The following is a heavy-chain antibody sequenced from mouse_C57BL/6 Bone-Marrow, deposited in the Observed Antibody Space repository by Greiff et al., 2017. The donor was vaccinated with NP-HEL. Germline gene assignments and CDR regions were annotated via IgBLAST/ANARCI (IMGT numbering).Heavy chain of an antibody. CDR3: ARQRATLYYYAMDY. Sequence: VQLQQSGAELVRPGTSVKVSCKASGYAFTNYLIEWVKQRPGQGLEWIGVINPGSGGTNYNEKFKGKATLTADKSSSTAYIQLSSLTSEESAVYFCARQRATLYYYAMDYWGQGTSVTVSS. D-gene: IGHD3-1*01. CDR2: INPGSGGT. CDR1: GYAFTNYL. J-gene: IGHJ4*01. V-gene: IGHV1-54*01.